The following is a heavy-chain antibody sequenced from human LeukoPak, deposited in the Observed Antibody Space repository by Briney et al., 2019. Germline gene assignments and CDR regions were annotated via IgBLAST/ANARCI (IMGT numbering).Heavy chain of an antibody. CDR3: ARNESVLGTTGLNDFFDD. D-gene: IGHD1-26*01. CDR2: INYSAIT. V-gene: IGHV4-39*01. CDR1: GGSIRGSSDY. Sequence: PLQTLSLTCTVSGGSIRGSSDYWGWIRQSPGKGLEWIGSINYSAITYYNPSLKSRVTISVDTSKNQFYVKLTSVTAADTAVYYCARNESVLGTTGLNDFFDDWGQGTLVTISS. J-gene: IGHJ4*02.